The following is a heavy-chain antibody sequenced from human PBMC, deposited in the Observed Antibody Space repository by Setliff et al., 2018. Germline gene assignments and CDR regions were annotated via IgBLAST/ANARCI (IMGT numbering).Heavy chain of an antibody. CDR1: GGSISSSSYY. V-gene: IGHV4-39*07. CDR2: IYYSGST. CDR3: ARRIPYYNFWSGYYDY. D-gene: IGHD3-3*01. Sequence: PSETLSLTCTVSGGSISSSSYYWGWIRQPPGKGLAWIGSIYYSGSTYYNPSLKSRVTISVDTSKNQFSLKLSSVTAADTAVYYCARRIPYYNFWSGYYDYWGQGTLVTVSS. J-gene: IGHJ4*02.